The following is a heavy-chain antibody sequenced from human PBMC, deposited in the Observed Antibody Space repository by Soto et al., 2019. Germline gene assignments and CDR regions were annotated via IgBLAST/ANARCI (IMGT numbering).Heavy chain of an antibody. CDR3: ARDKITGLFDY. Sequence: QVQLQQWGAGLLKPSETLSLTCAVYGGSFSGYYWTWIRQPPGTGLEWIGEINHSGSTNYNPSLKSRVTISVDTSKHPFSLKLTSVTAAAPAVYYCARDKITGLFDYWGQGTLVTVSS. V-gene: IGHV4-34*01. D-gene: IGHD2-8*02. CDR2: INHSGST. J-gene: IGHJ4*02. CDR1: GGSFSGYY.